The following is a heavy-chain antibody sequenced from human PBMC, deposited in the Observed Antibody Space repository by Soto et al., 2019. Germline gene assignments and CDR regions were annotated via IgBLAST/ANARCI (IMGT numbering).Heavy chain of an antibody. CDR1: RFTYEDFA. Sequence: EVQLVESGGGLVEPGKSLRLSCVVSRFTYEDFAMHWVRQAPGKGLEWVSGISWNSASTGYADSVTGRFTISRDNAKNSLYLQMRNLTGDDTAMYYCVKDFRRYTNGLDVWGPGTSVTVSS. D-gene: IGHD5-18*01. J-gene: IGHJ6*02. CDR3: VKDFRRYTNGLDV. V-gene: IGHV3-9*01. CDR2: ISWNSAST.